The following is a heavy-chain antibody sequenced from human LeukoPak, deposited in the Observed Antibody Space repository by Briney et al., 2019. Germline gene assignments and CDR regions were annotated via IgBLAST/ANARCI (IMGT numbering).Heavy chain of an antibody. CDR1: GGSISSGGYY. J-gene: IGHJ4*02. CDR2: IYYSGST. CDR3: ARLSYDYVWGSYRPGDDYFDY. V-gene: IGHV4-31*03. Sequence: SQTLSLTCTVSGGSISSGGYYWSWIRQHPGKGLEWIGYIYYSGSTYYNPSLKSRVTISVDTSKDQFSLKLSSVTAADTAVYYCARLSYDYVWGSYRPGDDYFDYWGQGTLVTVSS. D-gene: IGHD3-16*02.